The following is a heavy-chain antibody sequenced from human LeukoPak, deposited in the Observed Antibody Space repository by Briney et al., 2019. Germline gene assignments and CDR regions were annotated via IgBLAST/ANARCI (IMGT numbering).Heavy chain of an antibody. V-gene: IGHV3-30-3*01. CDR3: ARDVSSGWLDDAFDI. J-gene: IGHJ3*02. D-gene: IGHD6-19*01. Sequence: GGSLRLSCAASGFTFSSYAMHWVRQAPGKGLEWVAVISYDGSNKYYADSVKGRFTISRDNSKNTLYLQMSSLRAEDTAVYYCARDVSSGWLDDAFDIWGQGTMVTVSS. CDR2: ISYDGSNK. CDR1: GFTFSSYA.